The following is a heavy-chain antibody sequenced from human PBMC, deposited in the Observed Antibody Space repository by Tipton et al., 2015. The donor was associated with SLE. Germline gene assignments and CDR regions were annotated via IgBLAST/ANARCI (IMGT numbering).Heavy chain of an antibody. J-gene: IGHJ5*02. D-gene: IGHD3-3*01. CDR1: GDSISTYY. Sequence: TLSLTCTVSGDSISTYYWSWIRQPPGKGLEWIGYIYYSGSTNYNPSLKSRVTISVDTSKNQFSLKLSSVTAADTAVYYCARDTLFFFDPWGQGTLVTVSS. CDR3: ARDTLFFFDP. V-gene: IGHV4-59*01. CDR2: IYYSGST.